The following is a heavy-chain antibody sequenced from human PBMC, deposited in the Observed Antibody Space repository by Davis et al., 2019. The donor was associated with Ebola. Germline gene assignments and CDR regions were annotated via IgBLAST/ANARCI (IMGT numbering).Heavy chain of an antibody. J-gene: IGHJ6*03. D-gene: IGHD2-2*01. V-gene: IGHV3-23*01. CDR3: AKAEYQLAMRYYYYYLDV. CDR1: GFTFSSYA. Sequence: PGGSLRLSCAASGFTFSSYAMSWVRQAPGKGLEWVSAISGSGGSTYYADSVKGRFTISRDNSKNTLYLQMNSLRAEDTAVYYCAKAEYQLAMRYYYYYLDVWGKGTTVTVSS. CDR2: ISGSGGST.